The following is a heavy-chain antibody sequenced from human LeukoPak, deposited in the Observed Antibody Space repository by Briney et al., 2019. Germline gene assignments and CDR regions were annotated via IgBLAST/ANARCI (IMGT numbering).Heavy chain of an antibody. V-gene: IGHV4-59*08. J-gene: IGHJ6*03. D-gene: IGHD3-16*02. CDR3: ARHIGGGIEDMDV. Sequence: PSETLSLTCTVSGGSIGTYYWSWIRQSPGKGLEWIGYIYVTGTRYNPYLQSRVTISVDRSRDQFFLKMSSVTAADTAVYYCARHIGGGIEDMDVWGKGTKVIVSS. CDR1: GGSIGTYY. CDR2: IYVTGT.